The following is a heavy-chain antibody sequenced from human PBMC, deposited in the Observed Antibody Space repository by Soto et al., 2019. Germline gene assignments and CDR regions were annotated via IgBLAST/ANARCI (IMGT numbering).Heavy chain of an antibody. CDR1: GGSISSGGYY. D-gene: IGHD6-6*01. Sequence: SETLSLTCTVSGGSISSGGYYWSWIRQHPGKGLEWIGYIYYSGSTYYNPSLKSRVTISVDTSKNQFSLKLSSVTAADTAVYYCARAGGAYSSSPGDWFDPWGQGTLVTVSS. CDR2: IYYSGST. V-gene: IGHV4-31*03. CDR3: ARAGGAYSSSPGDWFDP. J-gene: IGHJ5*02.